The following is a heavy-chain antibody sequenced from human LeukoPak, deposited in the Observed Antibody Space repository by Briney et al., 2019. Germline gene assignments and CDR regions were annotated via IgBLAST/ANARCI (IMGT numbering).Heavy chain of an antibody. J-gene: IGHJ4*02. CDR3: ARGVWYFDY. Sequence: PSETLSLTCAVYGGSFSGYYWSWIRQPPGKGLEWIGYIYYSGSTNYNPSLKSRVTISVDTSKNQFSLKLSSVTAADTAVYYCARGVWYFDYWGQGTLVTVSS. D-gene: IGHD6-6*01. V-gene: IGHV4-59*01. CDR1: GGSFSGYY. CDR2: IYYSGST.